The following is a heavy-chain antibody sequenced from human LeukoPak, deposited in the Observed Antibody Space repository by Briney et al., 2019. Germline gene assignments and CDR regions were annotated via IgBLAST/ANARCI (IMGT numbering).Heavy chain of an antibody. CDR2: IYNSGTIYYSGST. J-gene: IGHJ3*01. CDR1: GGSISSNY. CDR3: ARPFSGSYSDAFDL. V-gene: IGHV4-59*08. Sequence: KASETLSLTCTVSGGSISSNYWGWIRQPPGKGLEWIGYIYNSGTIYYSGSTNYNPSLLSRVTISVDTSKNQFSLKLRSVTAADTVVYYCARPFSGSYSDAFDLWGQGTMVTVSS. D-gene: IGHD1-26*01.